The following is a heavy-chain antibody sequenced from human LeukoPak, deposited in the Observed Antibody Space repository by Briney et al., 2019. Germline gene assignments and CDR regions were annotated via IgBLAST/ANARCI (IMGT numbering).Heavy chain of an antibody. CDR1: GFTFSSYD. J-gene: IGHJ4*02. V-gene: IGHV3-49*04. D-gene: IGHD3-10*01. CDR2: IRGKVYGGTT. CDR3: TRGPWGDY. Sequence: GGSLRLSCAASGFTFSSYDMHWVRQAPGKGLEWVSFIRGKVYGGTTEYAASVKGRFTISRDDSKSIAYLQMNSLKIEDTAVYYCTRGPWGDYWGQGTLVTVS.